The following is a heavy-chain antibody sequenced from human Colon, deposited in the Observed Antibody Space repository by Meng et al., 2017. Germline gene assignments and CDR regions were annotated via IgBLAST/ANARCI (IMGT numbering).Heavy chain of an antibody. D-gene: IGHD3-16*01. CDR2: ARIDYANT. V-gene: IGHV4-61*08. CDR3: ARDYWGSLDF. Sequence: QVHLEESGPGLGRPSETLSLTCAVSGASVRSPDYRWGWVRQPPGRGLEWIGYARIDYANTNYNPSLKSRVNVSLDTSKNQFSLNVRSVTAADTAVYYCARDYWGSLDFWGQGILVTVSS. J-gene: IGHJ4*02. CDR1: GASVRSPDYR.